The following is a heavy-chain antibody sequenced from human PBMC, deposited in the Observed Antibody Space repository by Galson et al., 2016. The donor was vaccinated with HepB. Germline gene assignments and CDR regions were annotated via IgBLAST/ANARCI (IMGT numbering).Heavy chain of an antibody. J-gene: IGHJ4*02. D-gene: IGHD5-18*01. CDR3: AGGGGYSIVAYFDY. V-gene: IGHV3-11*01. Sequence: SLRLSCAASGFTFTDYYMSWIRQAPGEGLEWVSYISSSGSPIYYADSVKGRFTISRDNIKNALYLQMNRLRADDTAVYYCAGGGGYSIVAYFDYWGQGTLATVSS. CDR2: ISSSGSPI. CDR1: GFTFTDYY.